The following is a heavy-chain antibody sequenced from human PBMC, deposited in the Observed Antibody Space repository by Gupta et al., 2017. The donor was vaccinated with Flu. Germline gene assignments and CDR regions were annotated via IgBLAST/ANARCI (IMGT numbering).Heavy chain of an antibody. J-gene: IGHJ4*02. CDR1: A. D-gene: IGHD6-13*01. Sequence: AMSWVGQVPGKGLEWVSAITGSGGSTYNADSVKGRFTVSRDNSKNTLYLQMNSLRDEDTAVYYCAKRRAAAGMQNVDYWGQGTLVTVSS. V-gene: IGHV3-23*01. CDR3: AKRRAAAGMQNVDY. CDR2: ITGSGGST.